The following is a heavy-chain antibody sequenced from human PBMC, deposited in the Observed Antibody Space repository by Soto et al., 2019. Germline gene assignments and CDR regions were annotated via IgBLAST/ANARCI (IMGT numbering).Heavy chain of an antibody. CDR2: ISYDGSNK. D-gene: IGHD5-18*01. V-gene: IGHV3-30*18. J-gene: IGHJ4*02. CDR3: AKGRTGGYSECVY. CDR1: GFTFSSYG. Sequence: QVQLVESGGGVVQPGRSLRLSCAASGFTFSSYGMHWVRQAPGKGLEWVAVISYDGSNKYYADSVKGRFTISRDNSKNTLYLQMNSLRAEDTAVYYCAKGRTGGYSECVYWGQGTLVTVSS.